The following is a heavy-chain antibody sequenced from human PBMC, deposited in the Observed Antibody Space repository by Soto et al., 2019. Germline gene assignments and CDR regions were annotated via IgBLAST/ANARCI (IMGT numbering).Heavy chain of an antibody. Sequence: QIQLLQSGAEVKKPGASVKVTCKASGYTFRNFGISWVRQAPGQGLEWMGWISAYNANANYAQKFQGRLTMTADTSTSTAYMELRSLRSDDTAVYYCARENSYFDYWGQGTLATVSS. J-gene: IGHJ4*02. CDR3: ARENSYFDY. CDR2: ISAYNANA. V-gene: IGHV1-18*01. CDR1: GYTFRNFG.